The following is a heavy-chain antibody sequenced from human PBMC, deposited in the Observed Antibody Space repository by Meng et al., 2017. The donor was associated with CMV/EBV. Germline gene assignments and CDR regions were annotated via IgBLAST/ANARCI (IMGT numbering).Heavy chain of an antibody. V-gene: IGHV3-53*01. CDR3: ARLIAAAPYYFDY. Sequence: WAGSGFTVRSNYMSWVRQAPGKGLEWVSVIYSGGSTYYADSVKGRFTISRDNSKNTLYLQMNSLRAEDTAVYYCARLIAAAPYYFDYWGQGTLVTVSS. CDR2: IYSGGST. CDR1: GFTVRSNY. J-gene: IGHJ4*02. D-gene: IGHD6-13*01.